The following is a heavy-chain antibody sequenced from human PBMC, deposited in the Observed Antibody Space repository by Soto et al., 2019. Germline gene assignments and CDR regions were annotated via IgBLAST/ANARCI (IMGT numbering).Heavy chain of an antibody. Sequence: PGGSLRLSCAASGFTFSSYGMHWVRQAPGKGLEWVAVIWYDGSNKYYADSVKGRFTISRDNSKNTLYLQVNILRAEDTAVYYCARARDGYNWSVLGYWGQGTLVTVSS. J-gene: IGHJ4*02. CDR3: ARARDGYNWSVLGY. CDR2: IWYDGSNK. D-gene: IGHD5-12*01. V-gene: IGHV3-33*01. CDR1: GFTFSSYG.